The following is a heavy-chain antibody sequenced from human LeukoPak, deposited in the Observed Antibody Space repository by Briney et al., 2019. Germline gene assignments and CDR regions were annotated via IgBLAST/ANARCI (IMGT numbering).Heavy chain of an antibody. J-gene: IGHJ4*02. CDR1: GFTFSRYW. Sequence: PGGSLRLSCASSGFTFSRYWMSWVRQAPGKGLEWVANIKQDGSEKYYVDSVKDRFTISRDNANNSLYLQMNSLRAEDTAVYYCARGHWLDSFYYWGQGTLVTVSS. CDR3: ARGHWLDSFYY. CDR2: IKQDGSEK. V-gene: IGHV3-7*01. D-gene: IGHD6-19*01.